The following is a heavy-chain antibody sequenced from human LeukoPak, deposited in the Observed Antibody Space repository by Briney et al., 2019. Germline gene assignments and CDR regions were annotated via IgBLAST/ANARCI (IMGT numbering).Heavy chain of an antibody. CDR2: INPSGGST. CDR3: ARDQGVGATSPWFDP. J-gene: IGHJ5*02. V-gene: IGHV1-46*01. CDR1: GYTFTSYY. D-gene: IGHD1-26*01. Sequence: ASVKVSCKASGYTFTSYYMHWVRQAPGQGLEWMGIINPSGGSTSYAQKFQGRVTMTRDMSTSTAYMELSSLRSEDTAVYYCARDQGVGATSPWFDPWGQGTLVTVSS.